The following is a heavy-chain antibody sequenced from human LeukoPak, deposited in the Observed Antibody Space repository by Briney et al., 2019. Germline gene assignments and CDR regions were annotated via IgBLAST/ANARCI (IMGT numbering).Heavy chain of an antibody. Sequence: GGSLRLSCAASGFTFSSYGMHWVRQAPGKGLEWVAVISYDGNNKYYADSVKGRFTISRDNSKNTLYLQMNSLRAEDTAVYYCAKVLPTVKFYMDVWGKGTTVTVSS. V-gene: IGHV3-30*18. CDR2: ISYDGNNK. CDR3: AKVLPTVKFYMDV. J-gene: IGHJ6*03. CDR1: GFTFSSYG. D-gene: IGHD4-17*01.